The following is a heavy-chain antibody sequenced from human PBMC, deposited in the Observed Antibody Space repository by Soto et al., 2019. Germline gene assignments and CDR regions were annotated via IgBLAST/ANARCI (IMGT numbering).Heavy chain of an antibody. CDR2: IYGGGTT. D-gene: IGHD6-19*01. Sequence: EVQLVESGGGLIQPGGSLRLSCAASGFTVSSKYMTWVRQAPGKGLEWVSVIYGGGTTYYADSVTGRFTISRDNSKNTVYLQRTSLRAEDTAVYYCVQTTGWPGFDFWGQGTLVTVSS. J-gene: IGHJ4*02. V-gene: IGHV3-53*01. CDR3: VQTTGWPGFDF. CDR1: GFTVSSKY.